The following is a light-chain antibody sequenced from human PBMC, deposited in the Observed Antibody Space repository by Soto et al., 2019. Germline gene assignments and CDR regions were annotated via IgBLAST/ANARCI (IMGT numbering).Light chain of an antibody. CDR2: RNN. V-gene: IGLV1-47*01. CDR1: TSNIGSNS. CDR3: AAWDDSLNGRV. Sequence: QSLLTQPPSASATPGQRVTISCSGSTSNIGSNSVYWYQQLPGAAPKLLIYRNNQRPSGVPDRFSGSKSDTSASLAISGLRSEDEADYYCAAWDDSLNGRVFGGGTQLTVL. J-gene: IGLJ3*02.